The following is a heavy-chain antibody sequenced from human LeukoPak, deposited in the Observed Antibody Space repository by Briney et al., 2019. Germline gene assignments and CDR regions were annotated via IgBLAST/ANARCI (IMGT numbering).Heavy chain of an antibody. Sequence: PGGSLRLSCAASGFTFSSYGMHWVRQAPGKGLEWVAFIRYDGSNKYYADSVKGRFTISRDNSKNTLYLQMNSLRAEDTAVYYCARVRYSSGWRNSTDAFDIWGQGTMVTVSS. CDR2: IRYDGSNK. D-gene: IGHD6-19*01. V-gene: IGHV3-30*02. CDR1: GFTFSSYG. CDR3: ARVRYSSGWRNSTDAFDI. J-gene: IGHJ3*02.